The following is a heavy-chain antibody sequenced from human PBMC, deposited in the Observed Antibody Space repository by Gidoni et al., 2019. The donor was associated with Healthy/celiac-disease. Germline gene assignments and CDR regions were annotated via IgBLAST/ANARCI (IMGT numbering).Heavy chain of an antibody. J-gene: IGHJ3*02. CDR2: IYYSWRT. D-gene: IGHD3-22*01. V-gene: IGHV4-39*01. Sequence: QLQLQESGPGLVKPSETLSLTCTVSGGSISSSSYYWGWIRQPPGKGLYWIGSIYYSWRTYYNPSLKSRVNISVDTSKNQFSLKLSSVTAADTAVYYCARHLWRYYDSSGYAFDIWGQGTMVTVSS. CDR3: ARHLWRYYDSSGYAFDI. CDR1: GGSISSSSYY.